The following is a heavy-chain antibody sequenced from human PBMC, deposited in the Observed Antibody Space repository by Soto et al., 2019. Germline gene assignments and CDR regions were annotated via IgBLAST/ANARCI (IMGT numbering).Heavy chain of an antibody. CDR1: GSSIHSSGSY. V-gene: IGHV4-31*03. Sequence: PSETLSPTCTVTGSSIHSSGSYCTWIRQHPGKGLEWIGYIYYSGSTYYNPSLKSRVTISVDTSKNQFSLKLSSVTAADTAVYYCARVVFDRRGAFDIWGQGTMVT. J-gene: IGHJ3*02. CDR3: ARVVFDRRGAFDI. CDR2: IYYSGST. D-gene: IGHD3-3*01.